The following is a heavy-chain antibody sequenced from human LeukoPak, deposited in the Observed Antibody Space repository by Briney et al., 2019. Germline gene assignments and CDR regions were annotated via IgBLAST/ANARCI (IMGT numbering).Heavy chain of an antibody. Sequence: GGSLRLSCAASGFTFSSYGMHWVRQAPGKGLEWVAFIPYDGSNTYYADSVKGRFTISRDNSKNTLYLQMNSLRAEDTAVYYCAKNRGAGSHYYYHMNVWGKGTTVTVSS. V-gene: IGHV3-30*02. CDR1: GFTFSSYG. J-gene: IGHJ6*03. CDR3: AKNRGAGSHYYYHMNV. D-gene: IGHD1-26*01. CDR2: IPYDGSNT.